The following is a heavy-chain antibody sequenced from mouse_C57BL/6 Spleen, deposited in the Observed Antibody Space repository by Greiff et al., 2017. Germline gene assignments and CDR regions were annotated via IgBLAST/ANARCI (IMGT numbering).Heavy chain of an antibody. D-gene: IGHD1-1*01. Sequence: QVQLKQSGAELVRPGASVTLSCKASGYTFTDYEMHWVKQTPVHGLEWIGAIDPETGGTAYNQKFKGKAILTADKSSSTAYMELRSLTSEDSAVYYCTKRGDYGGWFAYWGQGTLVTVSA. J-gene: IGHJ3*01. V-gene: IGHV1-15*01. CDR3: TKRGDYGGWFAY. CDR2: IDPETGGT. CDR1: GYTFTDYE.